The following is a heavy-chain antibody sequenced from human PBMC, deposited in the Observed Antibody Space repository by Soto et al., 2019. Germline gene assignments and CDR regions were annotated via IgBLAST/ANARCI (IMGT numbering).Heavy chain of an antibody. CDR2: IYSGGST. J-gene: IGHJ4*02. V-gene: IGHV3-53*05. CDR1: GFTVSSNY. Sequence: LRLSCAASGFTVSSNYMSWVRQAPGKGLEWVSVIYSGGSTYYADSVKGRFTISRDNSKNTLYLQMNSLRAEDTAVYYCARDGPYYDILTGYRGFSGAFYYFDYWGQGTLVTVSS. D-gene: IGHD3-9*01. CDR3: ARDGPYYDILTGYRGFSGAFYYFDY.